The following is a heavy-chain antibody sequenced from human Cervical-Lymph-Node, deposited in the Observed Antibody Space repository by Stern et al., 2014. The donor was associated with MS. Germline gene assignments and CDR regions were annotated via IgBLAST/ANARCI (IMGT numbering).Heavy chain of an antibody. J-gene: IGHJ5*02. V-gene: IGHV3-15*01. CDR1: GFTFSNVW. D-gene: IGHD1-26*01. Sequence: EVQLVESGGGLVQPGGSLRLSCAASGFTFSNVWMNWVRQAPGKWLEWVGRIKTKDVGGTIDYAAPVKDRFTISRDDSENTLVLQMNSLKSDDTGVYYCSTDFSESYFGSWGQGTLVTVSS. CDR3: STDFSESYFGS. CDR2: IKTKDVGGTI.